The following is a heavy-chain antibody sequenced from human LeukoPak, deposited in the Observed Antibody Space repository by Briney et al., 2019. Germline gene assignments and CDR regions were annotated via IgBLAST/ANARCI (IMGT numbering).Heavy chain of an antibody. CDR1: GGSISSYY. CDR3: ARTHLYYGMDV. CDR2: IYYSGST. V-gene: IGHV4-59*08. Sequence: SETLSLTCTVSGGSISSYYWSWIRQPPGKGLEWIGYIYYSGSTNYNPSLKSRVTISVDTSNNQFSLKLSSVTAADTAVYYCARTHLYYGMDVWGQGTTVTVSS. J-gene: IGHJ6*02.